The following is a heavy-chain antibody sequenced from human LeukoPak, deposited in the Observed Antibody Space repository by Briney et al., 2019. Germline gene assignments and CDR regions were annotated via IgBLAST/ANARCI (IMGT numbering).Heavy chain of an antibody. Sequence: GGSLRLSCAASGFTFSSYSMNWVRQAPGKGLEWVSYISSSSSTIYYADSVKGRFTIPRDNAENSLYLQMNSLRAEDTAVYYCAKGTVATSNDYWGQGTLVTVSS. CDR3: AKGTVATSNDY. CDR2: ISSSSSTI. CDR1: GFTFSSYS. V-gene: IGHV3-48*01. D-gene: IGHD5-12*01. J-gene: IGHJ4*02.